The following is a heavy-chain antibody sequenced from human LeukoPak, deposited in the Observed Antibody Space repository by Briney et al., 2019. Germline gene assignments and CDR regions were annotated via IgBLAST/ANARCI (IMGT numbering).Heavy chain of an antibody. V-gene: IGHV3-7*04. CDR3: ARDREGSSWYDF. CDR2: ISQDGSEK. Sequence: GSLRLSCATSGFTFSSYWMTWVRQTPGKGLEGVAHISQDGSEKYYVDSVTGRFTISRDNAKNSLYLQMNSLTADDTAVYFCARDREGSSWYDFWGQGTLVTVSS. CDR1: GFTFSSYW. J-gene: IGHJ5*01. D-gene: IGHD6-13*01.